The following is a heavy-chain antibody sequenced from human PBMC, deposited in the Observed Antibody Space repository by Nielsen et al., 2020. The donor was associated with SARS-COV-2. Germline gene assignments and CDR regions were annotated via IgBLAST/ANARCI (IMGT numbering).Heavy chain of an antibody. V-gene: IGHV3-13*04. CDR3: VRQVGNWFDS. D-gene: IGHD3-16*01. CDR1: GFSFSGYD. J-gene: IGHJ5*01. Sequence: GESLKISCVTSGFSFSGYDMHWVRQPTGKGLEWVSGISPSGDTSYPDSVRGRFTISRENAKTSLDLQMNSLRPEDTAVYFCVRQVGNWFDSWGQGTRVTVSS. CDR2: ISPSGDT.